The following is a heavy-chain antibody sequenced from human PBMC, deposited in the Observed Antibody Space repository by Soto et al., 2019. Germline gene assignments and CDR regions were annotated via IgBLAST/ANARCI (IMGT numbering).Heavy chain of an antibody. CDR1: GFTFGDYA. CDR3: TRVETGAKWFGESAFDY. CDR2: IRSKAYGGTT. D-gene: IGHD3-10*01. V-gene: IGHV3-49*04. Sequence: EVQLVESGGGLVQPGRSLRLSCTASGFTFGDYAMSWVRQAPGKGLEWVGFIRSKAYGGTTEYAASVKGRFTISRDDSKSIAYLQMNSLKTEDTAVYYCTRVETGAKWFGESAFDYWGQGTLVTVSS. J-gene: IGHJ4*02.